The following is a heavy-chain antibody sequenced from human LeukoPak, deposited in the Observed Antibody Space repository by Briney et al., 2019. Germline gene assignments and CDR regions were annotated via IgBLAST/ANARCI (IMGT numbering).Heavy chain of an antibody. Sequence: SETLSLTCTVSGASISSSPFYWGWIRQAPGKGLDWIGSIYYSGSTYYNSSLSSRVTISLDTSQNQFSLRLTSVTAADTAVYYCAKSGGYGLIDYWGQGTLVTVSS. CDR3: AKSGGYGLIDY. CDR1: GASISSSPFY. CDR2: IYYSGST. J-gene: IGHJ4*02. D-gene: IGHD1-26*01. V-gene: IGHV4-39*01.